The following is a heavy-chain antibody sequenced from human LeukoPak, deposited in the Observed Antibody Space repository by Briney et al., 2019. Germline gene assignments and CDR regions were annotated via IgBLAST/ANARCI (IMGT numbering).Heavy chain of an antibody. J-gene: IGHJ4*02. CDR3: AKDLTRYYDSSGYYDY. CDR1: GFTFSSFA. V-gene: IGHV3-23*01. Sequence: GGSLRLSCAASGFTFSSFAMNWVRQAPGKGLEWVSAISHSGGSTYYADSVKGRFTISRDNSKNTLYLQMNSLRAEDTAVYYCAKDLTRYYDSSGYYDYWGQGTLSPSPQ. D-gene: IGHD3-22*01. CDR2: ISHSGGST.